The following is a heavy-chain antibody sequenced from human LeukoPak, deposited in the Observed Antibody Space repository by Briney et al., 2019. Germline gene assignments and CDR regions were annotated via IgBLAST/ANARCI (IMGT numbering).Heavy chain of an antibody. Sequence: KASETLSLTCTVSGGSISSGSYYWSWIRQPAGKGLEWIGRIYTSGSTNYNPSLKSRVTISVDTSKNQFSLKLSSVTAADTAVYYCAITPRITMIVVEPKDDAFDIWGQGTMVTVSS. CDR1: GGSISSGSYY. D-gene: IGHD3-22*01. CDR2: IYTSGST. V-gene: IGHV4-61*02. J-gene: IGHJ3*02. CDR3: AITPRITMIVVEPKDDAFDI.